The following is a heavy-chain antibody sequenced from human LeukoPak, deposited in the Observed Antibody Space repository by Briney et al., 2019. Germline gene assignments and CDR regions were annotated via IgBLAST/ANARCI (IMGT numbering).Heavy chain of an antibody. CDR2: IYYSGST. CDR3: ARDIAVAGREYFQP. J-gene: IGHJ1*01. CDR1: GGSISSYD. D-gene: IGHD6-19*01. V-gene: IGHV4-59*01. Sequence: SETLSLTCTVSGGSISSYDWSWIRQPPGKGLEWIGYIYYSGSTYYNPSLKSRVTISVDTSKNQFSLKLSSVTAADTAVYYCARDIAVAGREYFQPWGQGNLVTVSS.